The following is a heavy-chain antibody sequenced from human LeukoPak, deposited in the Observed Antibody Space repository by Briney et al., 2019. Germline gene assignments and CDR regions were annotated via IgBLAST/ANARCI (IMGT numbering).Heavy chain of an antibody. J-gene: IGHJ4*02. CDR3: ARVATAWKVGGVILGY. V-gene: IGHV1-2*06. Sequence: ASVKVSCKASGYTFTGYYMHWVRQAPGQGLEWMGRINPNSGGTNYAQKFQGRVTMTRDTSISTAYMELSRLRSDDTAVYYCARVATAWKVGGVILGYWGQGTLVTVSS. CDR1: GYTFTGYY. D-gene: IGHD3-10*01. CDR2: INPNSGGT.